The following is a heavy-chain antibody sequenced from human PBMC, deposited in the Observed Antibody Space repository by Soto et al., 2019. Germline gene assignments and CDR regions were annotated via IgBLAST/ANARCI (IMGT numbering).Heavy chain of an antibody. CDR1: GGSISSGDYY. J-gene: IGHJ6*02. Sequence: NPSETLSLTCTVSGGSISSGDYYWSWIRQPQGKGLEWIGYIYYSGSTYYNPSLKSRVTISVDTSKNQFSLKLSSVTAADTAVYYCARVRPSGYYYYGMDVWGQGTTVTVSS. CDR3: ARVRPSGYYYYGMDV. CDR2: IYYSGST. D-gene: IGHD3-22*01. V-gene: IGHV4-30-4*01.